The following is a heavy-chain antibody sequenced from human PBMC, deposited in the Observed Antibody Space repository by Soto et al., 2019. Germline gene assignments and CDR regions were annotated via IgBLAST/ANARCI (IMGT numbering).Heavy chain of an antibody. V-gene: IGHV4-59*01. Sequence: QVQLQESGPGLVKPSQTLSLTCTVSGASMSDYYGSWIRQSPGKGLEHIGYLHYSGSDNYNPSLRSRVTISMDTSKNQFSLRLSSVTAADTAIYSCARSGHSFAGAVWGQGILVTVSS. D-gene: IGHD3-16*01. J-gene: IGHJ4*02. CDR2: LHYSGSD. CDR1: GASMSDYY. CDR3: ARSGHSFAGAV.